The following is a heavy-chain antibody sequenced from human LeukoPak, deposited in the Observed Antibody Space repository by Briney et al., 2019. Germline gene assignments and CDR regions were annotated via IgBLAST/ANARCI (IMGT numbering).Heavy chain of an antibody. CDR3: ARGRWNYFY. CDR1: GGSFSGYY. CDR2: INHSGST. Sequence: PSETLSLTCAVYGGSFSGYYWSWIRQPPGKGLEWIGEINHSGSTNYNPSLKSRVTILVDTSKNQFSLKLSSVTAADTAVYYCARGRWNYFYWGQGTLVTVSS. V-gene: IGHV4-34*01. D-gene: IGHD1-7*01. J-gene: IGHJ4*02.